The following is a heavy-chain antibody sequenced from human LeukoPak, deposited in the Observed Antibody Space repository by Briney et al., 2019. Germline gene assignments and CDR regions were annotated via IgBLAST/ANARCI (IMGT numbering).Heavy chain of an antibody. Sequence: GGSLRLSCAASGFTFSSYAMSWVRQAPGKGLEWVSAISGSGGSTYYADSVKGRFTISRDNSKNTLYLQMNSLRAEDTAVYYCAKDAEEGGCSGYDSSGYYYYYYGMDVWGQGTTVTVSS. D-gene: IGHD5-12*01. CDR1: GFTFSSYA. V-gene: IGHV3-23*01. J-gene: IGHJ6*02. CDR2: ISGSGGST. CDR3: AKDAEEGGCSGYDSSGYYYYYYGMDV.